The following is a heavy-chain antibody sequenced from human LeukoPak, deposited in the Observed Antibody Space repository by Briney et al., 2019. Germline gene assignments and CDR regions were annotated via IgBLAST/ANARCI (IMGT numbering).Heavy chain of an antibody. J-gene: IGHJ4*02. CDR2: ISGSGGST. CDR1: GFTFSSYG. CDR3: AKDGAWLRFDD. D-gene: IGHD5-12*01. Sequence: GGSLRLSCAASGFTFSSYGMSWVRQAPGKGLEWVSAISGSGGSTFYADSVKGRFTISRDDSKNTLYLQMNNLRAEDTAVYYCAKDGAWLRFDDWGQGILVTVSS. V-gene: IGHV3-23*01.